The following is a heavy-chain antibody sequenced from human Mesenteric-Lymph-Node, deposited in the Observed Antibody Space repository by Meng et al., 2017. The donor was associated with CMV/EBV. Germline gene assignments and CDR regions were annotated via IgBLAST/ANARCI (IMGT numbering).Heavy chain of an antibody. V-gene: IGHV1-8*01. D-gene: IGHD3-10*01. CDR2: PNPNNGNT. CDR1: YTFTSYD. Sequence: YTFTSYDINWVRQASGQGLEWMGWPNPNNGNTGYAQRFQGRVTMTRNTSISTAYMELSSLRSEDTAVYYCARGLGTMVRGRRWLDPWGQGTLVTVSS. J-gene: IGHJ5*02. CDR3: ARGLGTMVRGRRWLDP.